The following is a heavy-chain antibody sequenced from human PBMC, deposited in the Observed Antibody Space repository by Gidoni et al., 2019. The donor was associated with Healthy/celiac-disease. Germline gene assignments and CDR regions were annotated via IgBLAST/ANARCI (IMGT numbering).Heavy chain of an antibody. V-gene: IGHV5-51*01. J-gene: IGHJ3*02. D-gene: IGHD3-22*01. CDR2: IYPGASDT. CDR3: ARLPCGADQYYYDSSGCPSDAFDI. CDR1: GYSFTSYW. Sequence: EVQLVQSRAEVKKPGESLKISCKGSGYSFTSYWIGWVRQMPGKGLEWMGIIYPGASDTRYSPSFQGQVTISADKSISTAYLQWSSLKASDTAMYYCARLPCGADQYYYDSSGCPSDAFDIWGQGTMVTVSS.